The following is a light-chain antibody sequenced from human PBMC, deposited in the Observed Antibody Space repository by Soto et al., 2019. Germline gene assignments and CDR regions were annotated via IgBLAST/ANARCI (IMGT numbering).Light chain of an antibody. CDR1: SSDVGGYKY. Sequence: QSALTQPPSASGSPGQSVTISCTGTSSDVGGYKYVSWYQQHPGKAPKLMIFEVNKRPSGVPDRFSGSKSGNTASLTVSGLQAEYEADYYCSSYAGINNLGVFGTGTKVNVL. CDR2: EVN. J-gene: IGLJ1*01. V-gene: IGLV2-8*01. CDR3: SSYAGINNLGV.